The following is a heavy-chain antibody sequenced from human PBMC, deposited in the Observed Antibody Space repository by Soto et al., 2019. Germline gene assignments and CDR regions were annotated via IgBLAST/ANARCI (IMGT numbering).Heavy chain of an antibody. V-gene: IGHV4-59*01. CDR1: GDSIRSYY. J-gene: IGHJ4*02. Sequence: SETLSLTCTVSGDSIRSYYWSWIRQPPGKGLEWIGYIYDSGSTNYNPSLKSRVTISVDTSKSQFSLKLSSVTAADAAVYYCARDRAYYESSGLYFDYWGQGTLVTVSS. D-gene: IGHD3-22*01. CDR2: IYDSGST. CDR3: ARDRAYYESSGLYFDY.